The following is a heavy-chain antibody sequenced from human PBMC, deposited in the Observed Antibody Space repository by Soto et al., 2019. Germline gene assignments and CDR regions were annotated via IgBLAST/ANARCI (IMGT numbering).Heavy chain of an antibody. D-gene: IGHD6-19*01. CDR2: ISWNSGSI. J-gene: IGHJ4*02. V-gene: IGHV3-9*01. Sequence: EVQRVESGGGLVQTGRSLRLSCAASGLTFDDYAMHWVRQAPGKGLEWVSGISWNSGSIGYADSVKCRFTISRDNAKNSLYLQMNSLRAEDTALYDWAKESGQWLVHYFDYWGQGTMVTVSS. CDR3: AKESGQWLVHYFDY. CDR1: GLTFDDYA.